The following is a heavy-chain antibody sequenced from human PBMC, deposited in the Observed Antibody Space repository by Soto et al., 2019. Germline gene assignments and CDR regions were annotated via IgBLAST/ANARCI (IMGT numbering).Heavy chain of an antibody. V-gene: IGHV5-51*01. CDR3: ARGANFYDILTGSYYFDY. CDR1: GYSFTSYW. D-gene: IGHD3-9*01. Sequence: GESLKISCKGSGYSFTSYWIGWVRQMPGKGLEWMGIIYPGDSDTRYSPSFQGQVTISADKSINTAYLQWSSLKASDTAMYYCARGANFYDILTGSYYFDYWGQGTLVTVSS. J-gene: IGHJ4*02. CDR2: IYPGDSDT.